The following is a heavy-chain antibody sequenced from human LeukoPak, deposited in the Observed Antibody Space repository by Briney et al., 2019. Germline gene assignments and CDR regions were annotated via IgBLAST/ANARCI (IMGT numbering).Heavy chain of an antibody. D-gene: IGHD3-10*01. CDR2: IYYSGST. Sequence: SETLSLTCTVSGGSISSYYWSWIRQPPGKGLEWIGYIYYSGSTNYNPSLKSRVTISVDTSKNQFSLKLSSVTAADTAVYYCAADYYGSGSYDYWGQGTLVTVSS. V-gene: IGHV4-59*01. CDR3: AADYYGSGSYDY. CDR1: GGSISSYY. J-gene: IGHJ4*02.